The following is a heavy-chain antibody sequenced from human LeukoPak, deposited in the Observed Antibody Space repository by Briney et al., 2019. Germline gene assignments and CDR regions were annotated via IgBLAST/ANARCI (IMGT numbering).Heavy chain of an antibody. Sequence: SETLSLTCTVSGVSISSYYWSWIRQPPGKGLEWIGYIYYSGSTNYNPSLKSQVTISVDTSKNQFSLKLSSVTAADTAVYYCARGTRTPQNDDAFDIWGQGTMVTVSS. J-gene: IGHJ3*02. D-gene: IGHD1-1*01. CDR2: IYYSGST. CDR1: GVSISSYY. V-gene: IGHV4-59*01. CDR3: ARGTRTPQNDDAFDI.